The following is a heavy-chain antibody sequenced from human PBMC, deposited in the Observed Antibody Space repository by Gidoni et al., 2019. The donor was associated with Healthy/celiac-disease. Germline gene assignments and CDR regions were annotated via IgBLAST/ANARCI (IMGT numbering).Heavy chain of an antibody. CDR2: IRSKAYGGTT. J-gene: IGHJ6*02. CDR3: TRGGGSYYGEDYYYYYGMDV. Sequence: EVQLVESGGGLVQPGRSPRLSCTASGFTFGDYAMSWLRQAPGKGLALVGCIRSKAYGGTTEYAASVKGRFTISRDDSKSIAYLQMNSLKTEDTAVYYCTRGGGSYYGEDYYYYYGMDVWGQGTTVTVSS. V-gene: IGHV3-49*03. D-gene: IGHD1-26*01. CDR1: GFTFGDYA.